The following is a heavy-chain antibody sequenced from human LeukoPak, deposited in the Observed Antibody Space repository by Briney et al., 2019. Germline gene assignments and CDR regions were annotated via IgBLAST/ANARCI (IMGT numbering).Heavy chain of an antibody. Sequence: SETLSLTCTVSGGSISSSSYYWGWIRQPPGKGLEWIGSIYYSGSTYYNPSLKSRVTISVDTSKNQFSLKLSSVTAADTAVYYCACTPAAYRGDLDYWGQGTLVTVSS. CDR3: ACTPAAYRGDLDY. V-gene: IGHV4-39*01. CDR1: GGSISSSSYY. J-gene: IGHJ4*02. CDR2: IYYSGST. D-gene: IGHD2-2*01.